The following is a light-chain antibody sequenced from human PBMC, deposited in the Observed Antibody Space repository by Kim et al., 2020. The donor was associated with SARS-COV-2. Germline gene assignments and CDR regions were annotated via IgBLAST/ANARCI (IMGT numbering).Light chain of an antibody. Sequence: QSVLTQPASVSGSPGQSITISCTGTSSDVGGYNYVSWYQQHPGKAPKLMFYDVSKRPSGVSNRFSGSKSGNTASLTISGLQAEDEADYYCSSYTSSSTFDVVFGGGTQLTVL. CDR2: DVS. V-gene: IGLV2-14*01. CDR1: SSDVGGYNY. J-gene: IGLJ2*01. CDR3: SSYTSSSTFDVV.